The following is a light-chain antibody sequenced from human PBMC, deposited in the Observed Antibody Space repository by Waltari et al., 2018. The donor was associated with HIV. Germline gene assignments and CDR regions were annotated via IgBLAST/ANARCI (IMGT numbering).Light chain of an antibody. CDR3: QQYNDWLSWT. V-gene: IGKV3-15*01. Sequence: EIVMTQSPATLSVSPGQRATVSCWASQSISSNLAWYQQRPGQAPRHLVYDASTRVAGIPARFSASGFATEFTLTISSLQSEDFAVYYCQQYNDWLSWTFGQGTKVEMK. CDR2: DAS. J-gene: IGKJ1*01. CDR1: QSISSN.